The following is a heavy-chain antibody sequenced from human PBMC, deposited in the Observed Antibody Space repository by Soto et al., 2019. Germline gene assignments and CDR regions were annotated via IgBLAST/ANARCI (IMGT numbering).Heavy chain of an antibody. CDR1: GYSFTSYW. CDR3: ATDSSSKSHYYYYYGMDV. CDR2: IYPGDSDT. Sequence: PGESLKIFCKGSGYSFTSYWIGWVRQMPGKGLEWMGIIYPGDSDTRYSPSFQGQVTISADKSISTAYLQWSSLKASDTAMYYCATDSSSKSHYYYYYGMDVWGQGTTVTVSS. J-gene: IGHJ6*02. D-gene: IGHD6-6*01. V-gene: IGHV5-51*01.